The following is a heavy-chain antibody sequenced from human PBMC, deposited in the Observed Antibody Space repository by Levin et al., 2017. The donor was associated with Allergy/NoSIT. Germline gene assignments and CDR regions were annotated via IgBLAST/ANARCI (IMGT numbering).Heavy chain of an antibody. CDR2: ISYDGSNK. D-gene: IGHD2-2*01. CDR3: AKAPRIGCSSTSCYGEDAFDI. V-gene: IGHV3-30*18. Sequence: PGGSLRLSCAASGFTFSSYGMHWVRQAPGKGLEWVAVISYDGSNKYYADSVKGRFTISRDNSKNTLYLQMNSLRAEDTAVYYCAKAPRIGCSSTSCYGEDAFDIWGQGTMVTVSS. J-gene: IGHJ3*02. CDR1: GFTFSSYG.